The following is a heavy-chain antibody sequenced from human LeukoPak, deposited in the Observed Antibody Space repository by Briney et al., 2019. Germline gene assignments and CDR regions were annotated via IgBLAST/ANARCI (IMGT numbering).Heavy chain of an antibody. CDR3: ARGRDDFWSGYPFY. D-gene: IGHD3-3*01. Sequence: PSETLSLTCTVSGGSISSNYMSWVRQAPGKGLEWVSVIYSGGSTYYADSVKGRFTISRDNSKNTLYLQMNSLRAEDTAVYYCARGRDDFWSGYPFYWGQGTLVTVSS. CDR1: GGSISSNY. CDR2: IYSGGST. V-gene: IGHV3-66*02. J-gene: IGHJ4*02.